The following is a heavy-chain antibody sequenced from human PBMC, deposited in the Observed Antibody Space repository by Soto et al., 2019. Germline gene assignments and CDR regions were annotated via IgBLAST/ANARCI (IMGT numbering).Heavy chain of an antibody. Sequence: SGVALKIKKKGVGWIRQPPGKALEWLSLIYWHNDKRYSQSLKNRLTVTKDDSKNQVVLTMTNMDTVDTATFFCVPRQRDSGPSGDYSAPRILVSVPS. CDR2: IYWHNDK. CDR1: GVALKIKKKG. CDR3: VPRQRDSGPSGDY. V-gene: IGHV2-5*01. D-gene: IGHD3-10*01. J-gene: IGHJ4*02.